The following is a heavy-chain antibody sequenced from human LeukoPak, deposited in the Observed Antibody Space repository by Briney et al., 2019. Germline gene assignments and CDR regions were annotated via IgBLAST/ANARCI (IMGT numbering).Heavy chain of an antibody. J-gene: IGHJ4*02. V-gene: IGHV4-31*03. CDR2: IYYSGST. CDR1: GGSISSGGYY. D-gene: IGHD1-26*01. Sequence: SQTLSLTCTVSGGSISSGGYYWGWIRQHQGKGLEWIGYIYYSGSTYYNPSLKSRVTISVDTSKNQFSLKLSSVTAADTAVYYCARNEWELRYFDYWGQGTLVTVSS. CDR3: ARNEWELRYFDY.